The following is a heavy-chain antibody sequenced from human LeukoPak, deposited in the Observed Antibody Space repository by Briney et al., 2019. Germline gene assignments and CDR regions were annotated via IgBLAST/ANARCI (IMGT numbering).Heavy chain of an antibody. CDR3: ARGGSDWNDY. V-gene: IGHV4-59*01. CDR1: GGSISNYY. D-gene: IGHD1-1*01. Sequence: AETKILTCTVSGGSISNYYWSWIRQPPGKGLEWIGYIYYSGTTNYNPSLKSRVTISVDTSKNQFSLKLSSVTAADTAVYYCARGGSDWNDYWGQGTLVTVSS. J-gene: IGHJ4*02. CDR2: IYYSGTT.